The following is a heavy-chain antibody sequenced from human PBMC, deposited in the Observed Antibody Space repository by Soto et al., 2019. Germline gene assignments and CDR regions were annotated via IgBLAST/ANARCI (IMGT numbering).Heavy chain of an antibody. D-gene: IGHD5-12*01. CDR3: AREYSGYDRHAFDI. J-gene: IGHJ3*02. CDR1: GYTFTSYG. CDR2: ISAYNGNT. V-gene: IGHV1-18*01. Sequence: ASVKVSCKASGYTFTSYGISWVRQAPGQGLEWMGWISAYNGNTNYAQKLQGRVTMTTDTSTSTAYMELRSLRSDDTAVYYCAREYSGYDRHAFDIWGQETMVTVSS.